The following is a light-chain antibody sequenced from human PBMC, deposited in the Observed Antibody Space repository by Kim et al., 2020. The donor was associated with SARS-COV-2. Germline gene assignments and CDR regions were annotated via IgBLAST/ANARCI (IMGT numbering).Light chain of an antibody. V-gene: IGLV3-19*01. CDR1: SLRSFY. CDR2: GKN. CDR3: NSRDTNNNQLV. Sequence: SSALTQDPAVSVALGQTVTITCQGDSLRSFYASWYHQKPGQAPVLVIHGKNNRPSGIPDRFSGSASENTATLTITGAQAEDEGDYYCNSRDTNNNQLVFGGGTQLTVL. J-gene: IGLJ3*02.